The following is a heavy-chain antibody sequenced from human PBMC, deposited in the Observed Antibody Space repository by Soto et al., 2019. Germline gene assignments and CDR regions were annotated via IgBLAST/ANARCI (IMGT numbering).Heavy chain of an antibody. CDR3: AKDDAPAAPSTLES. Sequence: SETLSLTCTVSGVSITSHYWSWIRQSPGKGLEWIAYMHHSGSTNYNPSLKSRVTVSIDTSKSQVSLRLSSVTAADTAVYYCAKDDAPAAPSTLESWGRGTLVTVSS. V-gene: IGHV4-59*11. CDR2: MHHSGST. D-gene: IGHD2-2*01. J-gene: IGHJ5*02. CDR1: GVSITSHY.